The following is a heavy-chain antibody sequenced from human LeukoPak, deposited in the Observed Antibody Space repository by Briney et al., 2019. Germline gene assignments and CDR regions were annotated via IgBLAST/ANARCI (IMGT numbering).Heavy chain of an antibody. V-gene: IGHV1-24*01. CDR1: GYTLTELS. Sequence: GASVKVSCKVSGYTLTELSMHWVRQAPGKGLEWMGGFDPEDGETIYAQKFQGRVTMTEDTSTDTAYMELSSLRSEDTAVYYCATHGVGEDGYNYYYFDYWGQGTLVTVSS. J-gene: IGHJ4*02. CDR2: FDPEDGET. CDR3: ATHGVGEDGYNYYYFDY. D-gene: IGHD5-24*01.